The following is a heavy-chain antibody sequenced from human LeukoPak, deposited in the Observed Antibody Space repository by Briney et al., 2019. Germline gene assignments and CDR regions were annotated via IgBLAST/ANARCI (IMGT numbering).Heavy chain of an antibody. Sequence: GALRLSCAASGFSFSSYSMNWVRQAPGKGLEWVSSISSSSSYIYYADSVKGRFIITRDNGRNSLYLQMNSLRAEDTAVYYWTKMGMDGRYTTAVDFWGQGTLVTVSS. CDR2: ISSSSSYI. J-gene: IGHJ4*02. CDR3: TKMGMDGRYTTAVDF. V-gene: IGHV3-21*01. D-gene: IGHD4-17*01. CDR1: GFSFSSYS.